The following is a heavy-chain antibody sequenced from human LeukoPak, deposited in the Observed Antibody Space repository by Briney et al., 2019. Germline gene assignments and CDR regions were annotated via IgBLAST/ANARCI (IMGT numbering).Heavy chain of an antibody. CDR2: IYHSGST. V-gene: IGHV4-38-2*02. D-gene: IGHD3-10*01. J-gene: IGHJ4*02. CDR1: GYSISSGYY. CDR3: ARGWFGELLHDY. Sequence: ETLSLTCTVSGYSISSGYYWGWIRQPPGKGPEWVGSIYHSGSTYYNPSLKSRVTISVDTSKNQFSLKLSSVTAADTAVYYCARGWFGELLHDYWGQGTLVTVSS.